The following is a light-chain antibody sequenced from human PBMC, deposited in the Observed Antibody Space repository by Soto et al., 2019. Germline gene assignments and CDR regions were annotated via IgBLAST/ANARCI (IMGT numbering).Light chain of an antibody. V-gene: IGLV1-51*02. CDR3: GAWDNSLTGGV. CDR2: GNY. CDR1: ASNIGNNY. Sequence: QSVLTQPPSVSAAPGQKVTISCSGSASNIGNNYVSWYQQLPGTAPKLLIYGNYERPSGIPDRFSGSKSGTSATLGITGLQTGDEADYYCGAWDNSLTGGVFGGGTKLTVL. J-gene: IGLJ2*01.